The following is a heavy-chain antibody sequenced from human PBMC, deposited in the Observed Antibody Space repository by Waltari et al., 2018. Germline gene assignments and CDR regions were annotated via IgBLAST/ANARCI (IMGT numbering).Heavy chain of an antibody. D-gene: IGHD6-13*01. CDR3: ASQLAAAANWFDP. V-gene: IGHV4-39*07. CDR1: GGSISSSSYY. J-gene: IGHJ5*02. Sequence: QLQLQESGPGLVKPSETLSLTCTVSGGSISSSSYYWGLIGQPPGKGLEWIGSIYYSGSTYYNPSLKSRVTISVDTSKNQFSLKLSSVTAADTAVYYCASQLAAAANWFDPWGQGTLVTVSS. CDR2: IYYSGST.